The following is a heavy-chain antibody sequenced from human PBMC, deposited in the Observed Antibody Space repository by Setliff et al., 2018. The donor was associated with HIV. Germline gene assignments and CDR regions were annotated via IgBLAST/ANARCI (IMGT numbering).Heavy chain of an antibody. J-gene: IGHJ4*02. CDR2: IWYDGSNQ. CDR3: ARYSSSWHTFDY. CDR1: GFTFSNYA. D-gene: IGHD6-13*01. Sequence: GESLKISCAASGFTFSNYAMHWARQAPGKGLEWVAVIWYDGSNQNYADSVKGRLTISRDNSNNTLYLQMNSLTHEDTAVYHCARYSSSWHTFDYWGQGALVTVSS. V-gene: IGHV3-33*01.